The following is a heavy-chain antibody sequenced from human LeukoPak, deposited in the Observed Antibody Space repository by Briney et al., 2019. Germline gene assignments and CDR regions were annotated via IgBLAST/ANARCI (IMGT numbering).Heavy chain of an antibody. CDR3: AKDPMIAVAGTFGFKNRNYYYYGMDV. D-gene: IGHD6-19*01. CDR1: YX. J-gene: IGHJ6*02. Sequence: YXXHXVXXAPGKGLEWVAFIRYDGSNKYYADSVKGRFTISRDNSKNTLCLQMNSLRAEDTAVYYCAKDPMIAVAGTFGFKNRNYYYYGMDVWGQGTTVTVSS. V-gene: IGHV3-30*02. CDR2: IRYDGSNK.